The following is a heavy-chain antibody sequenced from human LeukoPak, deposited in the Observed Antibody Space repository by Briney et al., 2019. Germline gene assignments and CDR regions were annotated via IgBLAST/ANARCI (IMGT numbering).Heavy chain of an antibody. D-gene: IGHD6-19*01. J-gene: IGHJ4*02. CDR2: MYNSGTT. CDR1: GGSITSYY. CDR3: ARDGVAGGFDY. V-gene: IGHV4-4*08. Sequence: SETLSLTCSVSGGSITSYYWSWIRQPPGKGLEWIGYMYNSGTTNYNPSLKSRVTISVDTSKNQFSLKLSSVTAADTAVYYCARDGVAGGFDYWGQGTQVTVSS.